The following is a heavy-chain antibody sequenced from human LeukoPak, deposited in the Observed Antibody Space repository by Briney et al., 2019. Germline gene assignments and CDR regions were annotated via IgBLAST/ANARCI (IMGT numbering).Heavy chain of an antibody. Sequence: PSETLSLTCTVSGGSISSSSYYWGWIRQPPGKGLEWIGSIYHSGSTYYNPSLKSRVTISVDTSKNQFSLKLSSVTAADTAVYYCARLRGPYGSGSYWGQGTLVTVSS. V-gene: IGHV4-39*07. J-gene: IGHJ4*02. CDR1: GGSISSSSYY. CDR3: ARLRGPYGSGSY. D-gene: IGHD3-10*01. CDR2: IYHSGST.